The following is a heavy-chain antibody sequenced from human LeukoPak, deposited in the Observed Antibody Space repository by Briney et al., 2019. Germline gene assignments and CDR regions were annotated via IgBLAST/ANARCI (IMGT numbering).Heavy chain of an antibody. V-gene: IGHV3-66*01. J-gene: IGHJ5*02. CDR3: ARLIGITMIVVADPYWFDP. CDR1: GLTVSSNY. Sequence: GGSLRLSCAASGLTVSSNYMNWVRQAPGKGLEWVSVIYSGGSTYYADSVKGRFTISRDNSKNTLYLQMNSLRAEDTAVYYCARLIGITMIVVADPYWFDPWGQGTLVTVSS. CDR2: IYSGGST. D-gene: IGHD3-22*01.